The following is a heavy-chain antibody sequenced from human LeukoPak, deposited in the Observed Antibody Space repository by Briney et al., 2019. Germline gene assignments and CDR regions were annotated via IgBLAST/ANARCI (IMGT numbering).Heavy chain of an antibody. CDR2: ISYDGSNK. Sequence: GGSLRLSCAASGFTFSSYAMHWVRQAPGKGLEWVAVISYDGSNKYYADSVKGRFTISRDNSKNTLYLQMNSLRAEDTAVYYCAKISGDYYYYGMDVWGQGTTVTVPS. CDR3: AKISGDYYYYGMDV. CDR1: GFTFSSYA. V-gene: IGHV3-30-3*02. J-gene: IGHJ6*02. D-gene: IGHD3-10*01.